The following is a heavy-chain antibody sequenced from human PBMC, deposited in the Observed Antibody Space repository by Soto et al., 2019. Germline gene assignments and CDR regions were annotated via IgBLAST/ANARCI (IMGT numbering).Heavy chain of an antibody. Sequence: QVQLQESGPGLVKPSETLSLTCTVSGGSVSSGSYYWSWIRQPPGKGLEWIGYIYYSGSTNYNPTLKSRVTISVDTSKNQFSLKLSSVTAADTAVYYCAREDNLGVDAFDIWGQGTMVTVSS. V-gene: IGHV4-61*01. D-gene: IGHD7-27*01. J-gene: IGHJ3*02. CDR1: GGSVSSGSYY. CDR3: AREDNLGVDAFDI. CDR2: IYYSGST.